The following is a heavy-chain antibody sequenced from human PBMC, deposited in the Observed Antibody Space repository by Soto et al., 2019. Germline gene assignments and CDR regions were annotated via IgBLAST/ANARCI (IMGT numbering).Heavy chain of an antibody. V-gene: IGHV1-8*01. Sequence: QVQLVQSGAEVKKPGASVKVSCKASGYTCTSYDINWVRQATGQGLEWMGWMNPNSGNTGYAQKFQGSVTXTXXTSISTAYMELSSLRSEDTAVYYCARERTTISMDVWGQGTTVTVSS. CDR3: ARERTTISMDV. CDR1: GYTCTSYD. D-gene: IGHD3-9*01. J-gene: IGHJ6*02. CDR2: MNPNSGNT.